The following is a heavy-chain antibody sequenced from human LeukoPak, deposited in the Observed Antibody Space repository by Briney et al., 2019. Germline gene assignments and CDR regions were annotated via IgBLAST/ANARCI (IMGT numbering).Heavy chain of an antibody. CDR2: INARGDT. V-gene: IGHV4-34*01. D-gene: IGHD2-2*01. J-gene: IGHJ5*02. Sequence: SETLSLTCAVSGWFYNDYYWNWIRQPPGKGLEWIGEINARGDTNYNPSLKSRVTISVDTSKKQFSLRLTCMFAADTSLYFSARSQVSAARDYNWFDPWGQGTLVTVSS. CDR3: ARSQVSAARDYNWFDP. CDR1: GWFYNDYY.